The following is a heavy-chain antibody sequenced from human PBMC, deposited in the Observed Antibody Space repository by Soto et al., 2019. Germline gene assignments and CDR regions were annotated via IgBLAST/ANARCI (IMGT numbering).Heavy chain of an antibody. CDR3: ARDRPKYRYCTNGVCYGMDV. V-gene: IGHV4-34*01. Sequence: SETLSLTCAVYGGSFSGYYWSWIRQPPGKGLEWIGEINHSGSTNYNPSLKGRVTISVDTSKNQFSLKLSSVTAADTAVYYCARDRPKYRYCTNGVCYGMDVWGKGTTVTVSS. CDR1: GGSFSGYY. D-gene: IGHD2-8*01. J-gene: IGHJ6*04. CDR2: INHSGST.